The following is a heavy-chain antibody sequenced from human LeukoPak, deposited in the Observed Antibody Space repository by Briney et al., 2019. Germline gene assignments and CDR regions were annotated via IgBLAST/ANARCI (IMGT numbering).Heavy chain of an antibody. J-gene: IGHJ4*02. D-gene: IGHD3-22*01. V-gene: IGHV3-30*04. CDR1: GFTFSSYA. CDR3: ARDSYDSSGYFDY. CDR2: ISYDGSNK. Sequence: GGSLRLSCAASGFTFSSYAMHWVRQAPGKGLEWVAVISYDGSNKYYADSVKGRFTISRDNSKNTQYLQMNSLRAEDTAVYYCARDSYDSSGYFDYWGQGTLVTVSS.